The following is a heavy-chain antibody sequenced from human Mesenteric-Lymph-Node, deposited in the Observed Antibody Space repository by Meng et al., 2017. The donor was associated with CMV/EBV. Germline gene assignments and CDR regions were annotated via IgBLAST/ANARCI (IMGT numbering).Heavy chain of an antibody. D-gene: IGHD1-14*01. CDR2: INHSGST. CDR1: GGSFSAYY. Sequence: QVQLQQWGAGRLKPSETLSLTCAIYGGSFSAYYWSWIRQPPGKGLEWIGEINHSGSTNYNPSLKSRITISVDTSKNQFSLKLTSVTAADTAVYFCARLAPLNNTKDKIPSGYWGQGTLVTVSS. V-gene: IGHV4-34*01. J-gene: IGHJ4*02. CDR3: ARLAPLNNTKDKIPSGY.